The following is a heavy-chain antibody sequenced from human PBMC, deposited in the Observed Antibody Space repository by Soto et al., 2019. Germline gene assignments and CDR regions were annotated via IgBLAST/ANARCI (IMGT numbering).Heavy chain of an antibody. D-gene: IGHD5-12*01. CDR2: INQSGST. V-gene: IGHV4-34*01. CDR1: GGSFSGYY. J-gene: IGHJ4*02. CDR3: ARGVEMATITPNFDY. Sequence: PSETLSLTCAVYGGSFSGYYWSWIRQPPGKGLEWIGEINQSGSTNYNPSLKSRVTISVDTSKNQFSLKLSSVTAADTAVYYCARGVEMATITPNFDYWGQGTLVTVSS.